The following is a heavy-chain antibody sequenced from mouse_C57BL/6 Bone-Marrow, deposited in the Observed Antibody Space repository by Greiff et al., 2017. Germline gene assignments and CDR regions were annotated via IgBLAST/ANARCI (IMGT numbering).Heavy chain of an antibody. CDR3: ARDDGYYVWYCDV. D-gene: IGHD2-3*01. CDR2: IHPNSGST. J-gene: IGHJ1*03. V-gene: IGHV1-64*01. CDR1: GYTFTSYW. Sequence: QVQLQQPGAELVKPGASVKLSCKASGYTFTSYWMHWVKQRPGQGLEWIGMIHPNSGSTNYNEKFKSKATLTVDKSSSTAYMQLSSLTSEDSAVYYCARDDGYYVWYCDVWGTGTTVTVSS.